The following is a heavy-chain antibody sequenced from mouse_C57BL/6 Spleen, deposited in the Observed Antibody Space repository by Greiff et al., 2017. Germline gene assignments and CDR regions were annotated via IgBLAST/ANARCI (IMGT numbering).Heavy chain of an antibody. CDR3: TRDNYDGYFDV. V-gene: IGHV5-9-1*02. D-gene: IGHD2-4*01. Sequence: EVKLVESGEGLVKPGGSLKLSCAASGFTFSSYAMSWVRQTPEKRLEWVAYISSGGDYIYYADTVKGRFTISRDNARNTLYLQMSSLKSEDTAMYYCTRDNYDGYFDVWGTGTTVTVAS. J-gene: IGHJ1*03. CDR2: ISSGGDYI. CDR1: GFTFSSYA.